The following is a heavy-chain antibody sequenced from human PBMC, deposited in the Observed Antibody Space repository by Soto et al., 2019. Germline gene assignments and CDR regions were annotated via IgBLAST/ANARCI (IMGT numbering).Heavy chain of an antibody. CDR3: ARDKGYGDPLDY. V-gene: IGHV4-59*01. CDR1: GGSISSYY. CDR2: IYYSGST. J-gene: IGHJ4*02. Sequence: LSLTCTVSGGSISSYYWSWIRQPPGKGLEWIGYIYYSGSTNYNPSLKSRVTISVDTSKNQFSLKLSSVTAADTAVYYCARDKGYGDPLDYWGQGTLVTVSS. D-gene: IGHD4-17*01.